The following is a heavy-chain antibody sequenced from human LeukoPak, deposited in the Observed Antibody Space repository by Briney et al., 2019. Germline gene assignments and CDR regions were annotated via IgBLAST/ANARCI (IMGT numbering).Heavy chain of an antibody. V-gene: IGHV3-11*01. J-gene: IGHJ5*02. CDR3: ARDQVVGVVAATLFPPPGFDP. CDR2: ISSSGSTI. D-gene: IGHD2-15*01. CDR1: GFIFSDYY. Sequence: GGSLRLSCAASGFIFSDYYRSWIRQAPGKGLEWVSYISSSGSTIYYADAVKGRSTISRDNAKNSLYLEMNSLRAEDTAVYYCARDQVVGVVAATLFPPPGFDPWGQGTLVTVSS.